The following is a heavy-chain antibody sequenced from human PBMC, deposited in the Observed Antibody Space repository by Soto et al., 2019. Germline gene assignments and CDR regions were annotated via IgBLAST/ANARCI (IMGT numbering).Heavy chain of an antibody. CDR1: GDSVSKYC. J-gene: IGHJ5*02. CDR2: IYTTSSP. D-gene: IGHD2-8*01. V-gene: IGHV4-4*07. Sequence: SETLSLTCTVSGDSVSKYCWNWIRQPARNGREWIGRIYTTSSPNYNRSLKSRVTLSVDSSKNQFYRKLHLSSVTDSAPALYYRARGPAWCYCANRGTWRKVPMGTVSS. CDR3: ARGPAWCYCANRGT.